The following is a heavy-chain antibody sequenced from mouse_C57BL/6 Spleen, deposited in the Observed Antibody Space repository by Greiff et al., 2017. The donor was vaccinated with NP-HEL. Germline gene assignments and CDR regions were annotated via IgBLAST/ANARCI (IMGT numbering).Heavy chain of an antibody. J-gene: IGHJ2*01. CDR1: GYTFTSYG. CDR2: IYPRSGNT. Sequence: QVQLQQSGAELARPGASVKLSCKASGYTFTSYGISWVKQRTGQGLEWIGEIYPRSGNTYYNEKFKGKATLTADKSSSTAYMELRSLTSEDSAVYFCARSRTTGVANPGDYWGQGTTLTVSS. CDR3: ARSRTTGVANPGDY. V-gene: IGHV1-81*01. D-gene: IGHD1-1*01.